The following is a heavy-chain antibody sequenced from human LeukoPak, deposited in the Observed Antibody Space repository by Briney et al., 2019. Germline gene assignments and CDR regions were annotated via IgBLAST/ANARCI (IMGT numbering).Heavy chain of an antibody. CDR2: IYYSGST. CDR3: ARGGYYGSGNDFRFDP. Sequence: SETLSLTCTVSGGSISSSSYYWGWIRQPPGQGLEWIGSIYYSGSTYYNPSLKSRVTISVDTSKNQFSLKLTSVTAADTAVYFCARGGYYGSGNDFRFDPWGRGTLVTVSS. V-gene: IGHV4-39*07. CDR1: GGSISSSSYY. J-gene: IGHJ2*01. D-gene: IGHD3-10*01.